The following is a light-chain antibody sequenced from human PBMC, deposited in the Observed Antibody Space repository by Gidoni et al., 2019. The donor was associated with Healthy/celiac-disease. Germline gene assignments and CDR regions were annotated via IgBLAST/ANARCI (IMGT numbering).Light chain of an antibody. Sequence: QSVRTQPPSVSGAPGQRVTISCTGNRSNIGAGYDVPWYQQLPGTAPKLLIYGNSNRPSGVPDRFSGSKSGTSASLAITGLQAEDEADYYCQSYDSSLSGSVFGGGTKLTVL. J-gene: IGLJ3*02. CDR3: QSYDSSLSGSV. CDR1: RSNIGAGYD. V-gene: IGLV1-40*01. CDR2: GNS.